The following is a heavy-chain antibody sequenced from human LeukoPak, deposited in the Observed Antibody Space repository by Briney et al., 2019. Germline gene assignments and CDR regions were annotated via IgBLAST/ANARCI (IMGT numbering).Heavy chain of an antibody. J-gene: IGHJ4*02. CDR2: IKQYGSEK. CDR3: ARGGMITFGGVIGDFDY. D-gene: IGHD3-16*02. V-gene: IGHV3-7*01. Sequence: PGGSLRLSCAASGFTFSSYWMSWVRQAPGKGREGVANIKQYGSEKYYVDSVKGRFTISRDNAKNSMYLQMNSLRAEDTAVYYCARGGMITFGGVIGDFDYWGQGTLVTVSS. CDR1: GFTFSSYW.